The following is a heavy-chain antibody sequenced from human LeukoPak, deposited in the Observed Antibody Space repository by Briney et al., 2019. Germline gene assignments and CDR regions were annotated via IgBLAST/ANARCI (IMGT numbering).Heavy chain of an antibody. D-gene: IGHD3-22*01. Sequence: SETLSLTCAVYGGSFSGYYWSWIRQPSGKGLEWIGEINHSGSTNYNPSLKSRVTISVDTSKNQFSLKLSSVTAADTAVYYCARKISFWFYDSSGYYFDYWGQGTLVTVSS. CDR1: GGSFSGYY. CDR2: INHSGST. CDR3: ARKISFWFYDSSGYYFDY. J-gene: IGHJ4*02. V-gene: IGHV4-34*01.